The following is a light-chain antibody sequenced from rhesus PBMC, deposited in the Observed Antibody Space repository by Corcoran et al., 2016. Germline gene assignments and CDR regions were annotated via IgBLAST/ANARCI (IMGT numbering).Light chain of an antibody. Sequence: DIQMTQSPSSLSASVGDRVTITCRTSENVDNYLNWYQQKPGKAPKLLISKASTLQSGVPSRLSGSGSRTDFTFPIISLQSEDVATYFCQHNYGTPYSFGRGTRVEI. CDR1: ENVDNY. V-gene: IGKV1-74*01. CDR2: KAS. CDR3: QHNYGTPYS. J-gene: IGKJ2*01.